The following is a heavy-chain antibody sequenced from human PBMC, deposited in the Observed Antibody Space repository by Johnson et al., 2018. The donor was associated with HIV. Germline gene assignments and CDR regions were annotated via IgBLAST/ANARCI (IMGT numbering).Heavy chain of an antibody. V-gene: IGHV3-30*04. D-gene: IGHD3-16*02. CDR1: GFTFSSYT. Sequence: QMQLVESGGGVVQPGRSLRLSCAASGFTFSSYTMHWVRQAPGKGLEWVAVISYDGKNKYYADSVKGRFTISRDNSKNTLYLQMNSLRAEDTAVYFCARGPIADDAFDIWGQGTMVTVSS. CDR2: ISYDGKNK. CDR3: ARGPIADDAFDI. J-gene: IGHJ3*02.